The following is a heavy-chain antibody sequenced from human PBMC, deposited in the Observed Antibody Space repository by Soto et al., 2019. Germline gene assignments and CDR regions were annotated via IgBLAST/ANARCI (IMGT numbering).Heavy chain of an antibody. D-gene: IGHD1-1*01. CDR3: ARVERGTATTVVDAFDI. CDR1: GGSVNSGSYY. J-gene: IGHJ3*02. CDR2: MSHSGGT. Sequence: QVQLQQWGAGLLKPSETLSLTCAVFGGSVNSGSYYWSWIRQPPGKGLEWIGEMSHSGGTHFNPSPKSRVTISVDTSKNQFSLKMSSVTAADTALYYCARVERGTATTVVDAFDIWGPGTMVTVSS. V-gene: IGHV4-34*01.